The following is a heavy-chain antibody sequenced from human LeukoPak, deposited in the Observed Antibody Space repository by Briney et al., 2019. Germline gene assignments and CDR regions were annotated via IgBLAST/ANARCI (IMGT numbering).Heavy chain of an antibody. CDR1: GVSISSYY. V-gene: IGHV4-4*07. CDR2: IHTSGST. Sequence: PSETLSLTCNVSGVSISSYYWSWIRQPAGKGLEWIGRIHTSGSTNYNPSLKSRVTMSVDTSKNQLSLRLTSVTAADTAVYYCAKDQRFSDYDPDEYNYFDPWGQGTLVTVSS. J-gene: IGHJ5*02. CDR3: AKDQRFSDYDPDEYNYFDP. D-gene: IGHD5-12*01.